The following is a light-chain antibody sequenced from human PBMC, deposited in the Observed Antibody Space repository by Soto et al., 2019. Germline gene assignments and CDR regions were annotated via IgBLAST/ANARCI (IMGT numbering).Light chain of an antibody. CDR1: SSDVGGYNY. Sequence: QSALTQPASVSGSPGQSITISCTGTSSDVGGYNYVSWYQQHPGKAPKLMIYEVSNRPSGVSNRFSGSKSGNTASLTISGLQAEAEADYYCRSYTRSSTLVVFGAGTQLTVL. CDR2: EVS. V-gene: IGLV2-14*01. CDR3: RSYTRSSTLVV. J-gene: IGLJ2*01.